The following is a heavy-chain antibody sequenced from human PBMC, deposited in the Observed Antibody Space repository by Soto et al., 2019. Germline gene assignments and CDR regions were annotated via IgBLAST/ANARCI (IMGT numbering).Heavy chain of an antibody. V-gene: IGHV3-33*01. Sequence: QVQLVESGGGVVQPGRSLRLSCAASGFTFSSYGMHWVRQAPGKGLEWVAVIWYDGSNKYYADSLKGRFTISRDNSKNALYLQMTSLRAEDTAVYDCGRDGARGEGYYYGMDVWGQGTTVAVSS. CDR1: GFTFSSYG. D-gene: IGHD3-10*01. J-gene: IGHJ6*02. CDR2: IWYDGSNK. CDR3: GRDGARGEGYYYGMDV.